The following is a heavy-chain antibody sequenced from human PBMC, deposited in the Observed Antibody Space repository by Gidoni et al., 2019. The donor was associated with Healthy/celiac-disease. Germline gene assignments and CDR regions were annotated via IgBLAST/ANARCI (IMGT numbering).Heavy chain of an antibody. J-gene: IGHJ5*02. V-gene: IGHV3-23*01. D-gene: IGHD3-16*01. CDR1: GFTFSSFA. Sequence: EVQLLASGRGLVQPGGSLRLSCTASGFTFSSFAMSWVRQAPGTGLEWVSAISGSGGRTYYADSVKGRFTISRDNSKNTLYLQMNSLRAEDTAVYYCAKVGWFDPWGQGTLVTVSS. CDR3: AKVGWFDP. CDR2: ISGSGGRT.